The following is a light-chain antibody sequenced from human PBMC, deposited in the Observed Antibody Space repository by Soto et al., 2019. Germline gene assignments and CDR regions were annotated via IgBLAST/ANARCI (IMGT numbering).Light chain of an antibody. V-gene: IGLV1-51*01. CDR1: SSNIGNNY. CDR3: ETWDSSLSAL. Sequence: QSVLTQPPSVSAAPGQKVTISCSGSSSNIGNNYVSWYQQFPGTAPKLLIYDNNKRPSGIPDRFSGSKSGTSATLDITGLQTGDEADYYCETWDSSLSALFGGGTKLTVL. J-gene: IGLJ2*01. CDR2: DNN.